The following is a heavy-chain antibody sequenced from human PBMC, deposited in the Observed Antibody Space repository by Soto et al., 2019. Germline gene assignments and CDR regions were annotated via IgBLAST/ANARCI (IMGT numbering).Heavy chain of an antibody. V-gene: IGHV4-34*01. Sequence: KTTETLSLTCGVFSGSLTDHYWTWIRQTPGKXLEWIGEINHSGITDYNPSLKSRVTLSLDTSKNQFSLKVTALTAADTAVYYCARCKPSGYRFGPRNFFYYGMDVWGPGTTVTVSS. CDR2: INHSGIT. D-gene: IGHD5-18*01. CDR1: SGSLTDHY. J-gene: IGHJ6*02. CDR3: ARCKPSGYRFGPRNFFYYGMDV.